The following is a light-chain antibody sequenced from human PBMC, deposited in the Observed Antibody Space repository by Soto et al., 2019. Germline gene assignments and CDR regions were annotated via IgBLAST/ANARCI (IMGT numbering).Light chain of an antibody. CDR2: SNS. CDR3: AAWDDSLNAVV. J-gene: IGLJ2*01. V-gene: IGLV1-44*01. CDR1: TSNIGSNG. Sequence: QPVLTQPPSASGTPGQRVTISCSGSTSNIGSNGVNWYQQLPGAAPKLLIYSNSQRPSGVPDRFSASKSGTSASLAISGLQSEDEVDYYCAAWDDSLNAVVFGGGTQLTVL.